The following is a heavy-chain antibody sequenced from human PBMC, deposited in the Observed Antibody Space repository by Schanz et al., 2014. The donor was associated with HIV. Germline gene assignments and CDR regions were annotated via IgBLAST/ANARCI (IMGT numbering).Heavy chain of an antibody. D-gene: IGHD4-17*01. CDR1: GFTFGSFA. CDR2: ISYSGTNT. J-gene: IGHJ4*02. CDR3: AKVSHVYGDPGIDF. Sequence: EVQLLESGGGLVQPGKSLRLSCAASGFTFGSFAITWVRQPPGKGLEWVSTISYSGTNTYYSDSVKGRFTISRDNSKSTVSLELKSLTVEDTATYHCAKVSHVYGDPGIDFWGRGTLVTVSS. V-gene: IGHV3-23*01.